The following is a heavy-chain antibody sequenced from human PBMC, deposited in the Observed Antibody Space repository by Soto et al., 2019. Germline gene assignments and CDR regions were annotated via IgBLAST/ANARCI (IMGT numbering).Heavy chain of an antibody. CDR1: GFTFSSYA. CDR2: ISGSGGST. V-gene: IGHV3-23*01. CDR3: ARDFDRRDYFNY. Sequence: EVQLLESGGGLVQPGGSLRLSCAASGFTFSSYAMSWVRQAPGKGLEWVSAISGSGGSTCYADSVKGRFTISRDNSKNTLYLQMNSLRAEDTAVYYCARDFDRRDYFNYWGQGTLVTVSS. J-gene: IGHJ4*02.